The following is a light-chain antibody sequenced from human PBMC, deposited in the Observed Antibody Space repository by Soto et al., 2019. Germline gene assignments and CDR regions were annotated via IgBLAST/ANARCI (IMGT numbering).Light chain of an antibody. Sequence: EIVLTQAPGTLSLSPGERATLSCRASQSVSSSYLAWYQQKPGQAPRLLIYGASSRATGIPDRFSGSGSGTDSTLTISSLEPEDFAVYYCQQRSNWPSITFGQGTRLEI. V-gene: IGKV3D-20*02. CDR1: QSVSSSY. J-gene: IGKJ5*01. CDR2: GAS. CDR3: QQRSNWPSIT.